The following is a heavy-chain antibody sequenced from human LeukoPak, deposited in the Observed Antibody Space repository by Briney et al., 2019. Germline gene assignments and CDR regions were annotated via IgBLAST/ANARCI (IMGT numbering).Heavy chain of an antibody. CDR3: ARGGFYGHPFEF. CDR1: GGSISNSIYY. J-gene: IGHJ4*02. CDR2: IYYSGTT. V-gene: IGHV4-39*07. Sequence: SETLSLTCTVSGGSISNSIYYWGWIRQPPGRGLEWIGSIYYSGTTSCNPSLESRVTISMETSNNQVSLNLNSVTAADTAIYFCARGGFYGHPFEFGGQGTLVTVSS. D-gene: IGHD3-10*01.